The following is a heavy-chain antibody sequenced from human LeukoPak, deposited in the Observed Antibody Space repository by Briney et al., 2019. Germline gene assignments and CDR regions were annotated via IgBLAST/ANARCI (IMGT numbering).Heavy chain of an antibody. CDR2: IYTSGST. V-gene: IGHV4-4*09. CDR3: ARHRKRLWEHYYYMDV. Sequence: NASETLSFTCCVSGGSINSYYWSWIRQPPGKGLEWIGYIYTSGSTNYNPSLKSRVTISVDTSKNQFSLKLSSVTAADTAVYYCARHRKRLWEHYYYMDVWGKGTTVTVSS. J-gene: IGHJ6*03. D-gene: IGHD1-26*01. CDR1: GGSINSYY.